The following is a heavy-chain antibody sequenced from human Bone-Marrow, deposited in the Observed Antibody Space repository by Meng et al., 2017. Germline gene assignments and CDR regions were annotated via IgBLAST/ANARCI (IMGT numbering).Heavy chain of an antibody. J-gene: IGHJ4*02. CDR3: ARDHSSSWYYFDY. D-gene: IGHD6-13*01. CDR2: IKSNTDGGTA. V-gene: IGHV3-15*05. CDR1: GFYFSNAW. Sequence: GGSLRLSCAASGFYFSNAWMSWVRQAPGKGLEWVGRIKSNTDGGTAEYAAPVTGRFTISRDDSKSTLYLQMNSLRAEDTALYYCARDHSSSWYYFDYWGQGTLVTVSS.